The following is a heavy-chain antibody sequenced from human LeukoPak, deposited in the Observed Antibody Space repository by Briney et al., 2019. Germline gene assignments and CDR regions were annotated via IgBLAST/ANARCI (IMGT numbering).Heavy chain of an antibody. V-gene: IGHV1-18*01. CDR3: ARDEYDILTGYHDAFDI. D-gene: IGHD3-9*01. CDR2: ISAYNGNT. CDR1: GYTFTSYG. Sequence: ASVKVSCKASGYTFTSYGISWVRQAPGQGLEGMGWISAYNGNTNYAQKLQGRVTMTTDTSTSTAYMELRSLRSDDTAVYYCARDEYDILTGYHDAFDIWGQGTMVTVSS. J-gene: IGHJ3*02.